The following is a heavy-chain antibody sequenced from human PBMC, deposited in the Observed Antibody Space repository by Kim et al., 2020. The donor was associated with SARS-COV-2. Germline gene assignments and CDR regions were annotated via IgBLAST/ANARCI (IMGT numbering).Heavy chain of an antibody. Sequence: SVKVSCKASGGTFSSYAISWVRQAPGQGLEWMGGIIPIFGTANYAQKFQGRVTITADESTSTAYMELSSLRSEDTAVYYCATPSYDILTGYSRYFDYWGQGTLVTVSS. CDR1: GGTFSSYA. J-gene: IGHJ4*02. CDR3: ATPSYDILTGYSRYFDY. D-gene: IGHD3-9*01. V-gene: IGHV1-69*13. CDR2: IIPIFGTA.